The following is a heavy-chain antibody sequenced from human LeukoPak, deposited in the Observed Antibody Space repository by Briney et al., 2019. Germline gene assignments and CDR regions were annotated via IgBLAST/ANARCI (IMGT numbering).Heavy chain of an antibody. CDR2: IYSGGST. CDR1: GFTVSSNY. CDR3: AKAGPFSYFDY. J-gene: IGHJ4*02. V-gene: IGHV3-53*01. Sequence: GGSLRLSCAASGFTVSSNYMSWVRQAPGKGLEWVSVIYSGGSTYYADSVKGRFTISRDNSKNTLYLQMNSLRAEDTAVYYCAKAGPFSYFDYWGQGTLVTVSS.